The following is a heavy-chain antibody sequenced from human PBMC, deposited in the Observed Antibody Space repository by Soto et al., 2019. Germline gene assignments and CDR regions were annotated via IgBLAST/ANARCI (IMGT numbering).Heavy chain of an antibody. J-gene: IGHJ1*01. CDR1: GYKFTTYF. CDR2: IHPSGDT. D-gene: IGHD2-15*01. CDR3: VRGYCTTSPCSGDFQF. V-gene: IGHV1-46*01. Sequence: PVKVSCKASGYKFTTYFIHRVRQAPGQGLEWMGMIHPSGDTGYAQKFRGRVAMTIDTSTTTAYMELRNLTSEDTAVYFSVRGYCTTSPCSGDFQFWGQGTLVTVSS.